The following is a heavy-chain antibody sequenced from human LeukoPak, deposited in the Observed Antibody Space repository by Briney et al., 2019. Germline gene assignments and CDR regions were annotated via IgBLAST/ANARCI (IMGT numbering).Heavy chain of an antibody. CDR3: ARDMTMWDNWNYGPAFDI. V-gene: IGHV1-69*05. J-gene: IGHJ3*02. Sequence: SVKVSCKASGGTFSGYAISWVRQAPGQGLEWMGRIIPIFGTANYAQKFQGRVTITTDESTSTAYMELSSLRSEDTAVYYCARDMTMWDNWNYGPAFDIWGQGTMVTVSS. D-gene: IGHD1-7*01. CDR1: GGTFSGYA. CDR2: IIPIFGTA.